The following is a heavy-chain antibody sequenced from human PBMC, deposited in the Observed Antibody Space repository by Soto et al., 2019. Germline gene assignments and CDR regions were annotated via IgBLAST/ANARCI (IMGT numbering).Heavy chain of an antibody. D-gene: IGHD2-15*01. CDR2: IYWDDDK. V-gene: IGHV2-5*02. CDR1: GFSVTGSGVA. J-gene: IGHJ4*02. Sequence: QSTLKESGPALVNPTQPLTLTCTCSGFSVTGSGVAVRWIREPPGKALERLALIYWDDDKRYNPSLKSRRTTSRDTSQNPVVLTMTNMGPEDTGTYYCAHGGMLINHGYEFWGQGTLVTVPS. CDR3: AHGGMLINHGYEF.